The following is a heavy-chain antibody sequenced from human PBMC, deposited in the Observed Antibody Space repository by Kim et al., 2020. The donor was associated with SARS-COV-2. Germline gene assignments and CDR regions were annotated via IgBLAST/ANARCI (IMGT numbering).Heavy chain of an antibody. CDR3: AKVRDGPSALYPCAS. CDR2: ISGNGVAT. J-gene: IGHJ5*01. CDR1: GFTFNNYA. D-gene: IGHD2-2*02. V-gene: IGHV3-23*01. Sequence: GGSLRLSCVGSGFTFNNYAMTWVRQAPGKGLEWVAVISGNGVATTYGDAAKGRFTISRDNSKNTVYLQLNSLRVGDTAVYYCAKVRDGPSALYPCASWG.